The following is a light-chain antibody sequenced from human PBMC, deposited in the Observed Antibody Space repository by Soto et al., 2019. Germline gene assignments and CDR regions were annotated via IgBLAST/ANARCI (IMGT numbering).Light chain of an antibody. Sequence: EVVMTQSPATLSVSPGEGVTLSCRASQGIGDTLAWYQHKPGQAPRLLIYGASSRATGIPDRFSGSGSGTDFTLTISRLEPEDFAVYYCQQYNNWPQTFGQGTKVDI. CDR1: QGIGDT. J-gene: IGKJ1*01. CDR2: GAS. V-gene: IGKV3D-15*01. CDR3: QQYNNWPQT.